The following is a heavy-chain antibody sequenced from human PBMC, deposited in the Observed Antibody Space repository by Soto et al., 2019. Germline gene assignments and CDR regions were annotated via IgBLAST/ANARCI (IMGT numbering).Heavy chain of an antibody. CDR3: ARHYYGSGSYLPTFEY. D-gene: IGHD3-10*01. CDR1: GGSIISTTYF. Sequence: SDTLYLTCTFSGGSIISTTYFWGCIRQPPGKGLEWIGSISYSGSTFYNPSLKSRVTISVETSKNQFSLKLSSMTAADTAVYYCARHYYGSGSYLPTFEYWGQGTVVTVSS. CDR2: ISYSGST. V-gene: IGHV4-39*01. J-gene: IGHJ4*02.